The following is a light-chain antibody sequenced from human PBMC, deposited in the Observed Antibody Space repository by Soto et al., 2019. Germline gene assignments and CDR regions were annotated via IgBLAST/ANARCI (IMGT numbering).Light chain of an antibody. CDR2: EVS. CDR3: SSYTSSSTLV. Sequence: QSALTQPASESGSPGQSITISCTGTSSDVGGYNYVSWYQQHPGKAPKLMIYEVSNRPSGVSNRFSGSKSGNTASLTISGLQAEDEADYCSSYTSSSTLVFGTGTKLTVL. CDR1: SSDVGGYNY. V-gene: IGLV2-14*01. J-gene: IGLJ1*01.